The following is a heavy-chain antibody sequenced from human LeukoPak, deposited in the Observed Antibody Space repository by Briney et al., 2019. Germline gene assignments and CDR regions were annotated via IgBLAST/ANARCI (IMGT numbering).Heavy chain of an antibody. V-gene: IGHV3-23*01. Sequence: GGSLRLSCAASGFTFSIAFSSYAMHWVRQAPGRGLEWVSAISASGDVTFHADSVRGRFTISRDNSKSTLFLQMNDLRVEDTAKFYCAKSLFTSATGTGRAFHIWGQGTMVSVSS. CDR3: AKSLFTSATGTGRAFHI. CDR1: GFTFSIAFSSYA. J-gene: IGHJ3*02. D-gene: IGHD1-1*01. CDR2: ISASGDVT.